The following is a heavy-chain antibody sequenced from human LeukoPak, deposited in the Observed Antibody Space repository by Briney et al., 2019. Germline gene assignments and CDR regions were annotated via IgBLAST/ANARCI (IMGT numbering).Heavy chain of an antibody. CDR2: ISSSGSTI. Sequence: GGSLRLSCAASGFTFSNAWMSWVRQAPGKGLEWVSYISSSGSTIYYADSVKGRFTISRDNAKNSLYLQMNSLRAEDTAVYYCARDRDAFDYWGQGTLVTVSS. J-gene: IGHJ4*02. CDR1: GFTFSNAW. V-gene: IGHV3-11*04. CDR3: ARDRDAFDY.